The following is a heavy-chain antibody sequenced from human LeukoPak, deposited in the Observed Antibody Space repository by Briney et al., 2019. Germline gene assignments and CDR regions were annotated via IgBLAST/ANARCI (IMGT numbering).Heavy chain of an antibody. J-gene: IGHJ4*02. V-gene: IGHV1-18*01. CDR3: ARDYHVNVRLLRTRRFDY. Sequence: ASVKVSCKASGYTFTSYGISWVRQAPGQGLEWMGWISAYNGNTNYAQKLQGRVTMTTDTSTSTAYMELGSLRSDDTAVYYCARDYHVNVRLLRTRRFDYWGQGTLVTVSS. CDR1: GYTFTSYG. CDR2: ISAYNGNT. D-gene: IGHD1-14*01.